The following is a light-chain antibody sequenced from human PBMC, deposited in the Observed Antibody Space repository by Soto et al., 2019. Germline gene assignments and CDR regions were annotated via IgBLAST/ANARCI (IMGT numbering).Light chain of an antibody. CDR3: QQYGTSPRT. J-gene: IGKJ1*01. CDR2: GVS. V-gene: IGKV3-20*01. Sequence: EIVLTQSPGTLSLSPGERATLSCRASQSVRSSYLAWYQQKLGQAPRLLIYGVSNRATGIPDRFSGSGSGTDFTLTISRLESGDFAVYYCQQYGTSPRTFGQGTKVEIK. CDR1: QSVRSSY.